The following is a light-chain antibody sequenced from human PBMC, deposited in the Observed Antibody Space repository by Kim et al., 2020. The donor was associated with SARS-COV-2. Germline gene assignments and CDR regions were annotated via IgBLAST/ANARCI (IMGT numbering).Light chain of an antibody. J-gene: IGKJ1*01. V-gene: IGKV1-5*03. CDR2: KAS. CDR3: QQYGSSPWT. CDR1: QTIGSH. Sequence: DIQMTQSPNTLSASVGDRVTITCRASQTIGSHLAWYQQKPGRAPKLLIYKASTLESGVPSRFSGSGSGTEFTLSISSLQPDDFATFYCQQYGSSPWTFGRGTKVDIK.